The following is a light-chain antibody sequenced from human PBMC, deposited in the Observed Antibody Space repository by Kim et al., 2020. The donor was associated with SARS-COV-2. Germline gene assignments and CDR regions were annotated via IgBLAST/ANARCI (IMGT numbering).Light chain of an antibody. V-gene: IGLV3-1*01. Sequence: DKYACWYQQKPGQSPVLVIYQDNKRPSGIPERFSGSNSGNTATLTISGTQAMDEADYYCQAWDSSTSVVFGGGTQLTVL. CDR1: DKY. CDR2: QDN. J-gene: IGLJ2*01. CDR3: QAWDSSTSVV.